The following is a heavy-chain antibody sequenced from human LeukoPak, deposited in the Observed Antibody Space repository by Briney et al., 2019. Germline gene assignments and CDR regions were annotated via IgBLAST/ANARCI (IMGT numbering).Heavy chain of an antibody. J-gene: IGHJ3*02. CDR2: LHYSGST. Sequence: SETLSLTCTVSGGSVSSYYWSWVRQPPGKGLEWIGYLHYSGSTDYNPSLKSRVTTSVDTSNNQFSLRLNSVTAADTAVYLCARHDDYSRAFDIWGQGTMITVSS. D-gene: IGHD4-11*01. V-gene: IGHV4-59*08. CDR3: ARHDDYSRAFDI. CDR1: GGSVSSYY.